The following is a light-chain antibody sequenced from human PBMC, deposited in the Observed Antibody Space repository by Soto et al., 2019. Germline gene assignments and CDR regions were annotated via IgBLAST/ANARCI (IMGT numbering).Light chain of an antibody. CDR3: QQRSNWPPWT. J-gene: IGKJ1*01. Sequence: EHVLTQSAATLSLSPGERATLSCRASQSVRSYLAWYRQKPGQAPRLLIYGAAKRATGIPARFSGIESGTDFTLTISSLEPEDFAVYYCQQRSNWPPWTFGQGTKVDIK. V-gene: IGKV3-11*01. CDR2: GAA. CDR1: QSVRSY.